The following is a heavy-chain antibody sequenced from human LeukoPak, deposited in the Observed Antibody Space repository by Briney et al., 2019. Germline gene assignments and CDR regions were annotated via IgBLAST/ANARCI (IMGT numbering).Heavy chain of an antibody. V-gene: IGHV3-7*01. D-gene: IGHD6-6*01. Sequence: GGSLRLSCAASGFTVSSNYMSWVRQAPGKGLGWVANIKQDGSEKYYVDSVKGRFTISRDNAKNSLYLQMNSLRAEDTAVYYCASGQQLGYWGQGTLVTVSS. CDR2: IKQDGSEK. CDR3: ASGQQLGY. J-gene: IGHJ4*02. CDR1: GFTVSSNY.